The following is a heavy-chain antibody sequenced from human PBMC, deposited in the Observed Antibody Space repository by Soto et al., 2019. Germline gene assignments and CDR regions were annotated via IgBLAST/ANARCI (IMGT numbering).Heavy chain of an antibody. V-gene: IGHV4-61*08. CDR3: ARLGTASWSPFDY. CDR2: IYYTGNT. Sequence: SETLSLTCTVSGGSISSGGYYWSWIRQHPGKGLEWVGYIYYTGNTNSNPSLKSRVTIFLDTSKNRFSLNLSSVTAADTAVYYCARLGTASWSPFDYWGQGALVTVSS. J-gene: IGHJ4*02. CDR1: GGSISSGGYY. D-gene: IGHD6-13*01.